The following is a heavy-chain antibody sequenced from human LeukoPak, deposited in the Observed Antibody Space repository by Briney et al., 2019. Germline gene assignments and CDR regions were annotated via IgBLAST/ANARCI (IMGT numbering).Heavy chain of an antibody. V-gene: IGHV3-23*01. Sequence: GGSLRLSCAASGFIFSAYEMNWVRQAPGKGLEWVSSISGSGGSTYYADSVKGRFTISRDNSKNTLYLQMNSLSAEDTAVYYCAKDPYSGSYFDYWGQGTLVTVSS. CDR2: ISGSGGST. D-gene: IGHD1-26*01. CDR3: AKDPYSGSYFDY. CDR1: GFIFSAYE. J-gene: IGHJ4*02.